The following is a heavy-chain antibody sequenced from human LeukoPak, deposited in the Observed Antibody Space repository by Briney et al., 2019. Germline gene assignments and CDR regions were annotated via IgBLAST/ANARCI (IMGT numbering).Heavy chain of an antibody. V-gene: IGHV3-64*01. CDR3: ARRIDYYDSSGYYPDAFDI. CDR2: ISSNGGST. CDR1: GFTFSSYA. D-gene: IGHD3-22*01. J-gene: IGHJ3*02. Sequence: GGSLRLSCAASGFTFSSYAMHWVRQAPGKGLEYVSAISSNGGSTYYAHSVKGRFTISRDNSKNTLYLQMGSLRAEDMAVYYCARRIDYYDSSGYYPDAFDIWGQGTMVTVSS.